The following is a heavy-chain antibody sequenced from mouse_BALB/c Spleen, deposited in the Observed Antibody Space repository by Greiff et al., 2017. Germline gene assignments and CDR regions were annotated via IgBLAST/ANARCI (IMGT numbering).Heavy chain of an antibody. J-gene: IGHJ3*01. Sequence: EVMLVESGAGLVQPGESLKLSCESNEYEFPSHYMSWVRKTPEKRLELVAAINSDGGSTYYPDTMERRFIISRDNTKKTLYLQMSSLRSEDTALYYCARHENGNYGFSYWGQGTLVTVSA. V-gene: IGHV5-2*03. D-gene: IGHD2-1*01. CDR3: ARHENGNYGFSY. CDR1: EYEFPSHY. CDR2: INSDGGST.